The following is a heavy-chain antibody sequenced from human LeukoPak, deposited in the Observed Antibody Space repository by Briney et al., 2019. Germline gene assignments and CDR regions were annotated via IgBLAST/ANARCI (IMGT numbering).Heavy chain of an antibody. Sequence: GGSLRLSCAASGFTFSNYWMHWVRQAPGKGLEWVAVISYDGSNKYYADSVKGRFTISRDNSKNTLYLQMNSLRAEDTAVYYCAREVAYSRDYWGLGTLITVSS. CDR2: ISYDGSNK. V-gene: IGHV3-30-3*01. D-gene: IGHD6-13*01. CDR1: GFTFSNYW. J-gene: IGHJ4*02. CDR3: AREVAYSRDY.